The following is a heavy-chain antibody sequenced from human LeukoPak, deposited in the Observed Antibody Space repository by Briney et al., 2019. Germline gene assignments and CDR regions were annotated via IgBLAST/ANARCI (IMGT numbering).Heavy chain of an antibody. CDR3: ARETPSYYYDNQEDYFDY. CDR1: GYTFTSYG. V-gene: IGHV1-18*01. J-gene: IGHJ4*02. CDR2: ISAYNGNT. D-gene: IGHD3-22*01. Sequence: GASVKVSCKASGYTFTSYGISWVRQAPGQGLEWMGWISAYNGNTNYAQKLQGRVTMTTDTSTSTAYMELRSLRSDDTAVYYCARETPSYYYDNQEDYFDYWGQGTLVTVSS.